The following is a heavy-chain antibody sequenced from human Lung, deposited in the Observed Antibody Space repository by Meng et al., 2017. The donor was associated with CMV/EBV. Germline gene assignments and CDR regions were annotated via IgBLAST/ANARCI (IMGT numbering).Heavy chain of an antibody. CDR3: ARGQWLAAPYYGMDV. D-gene: IGHD6-19*01. V-gene: IGHV3-30-3*01. J-gene: IGHJ6*02. CDR2: ISHDGSSS. Sequence: SGFTFSTYGMHWIRQDPGKGLKWVAVISHDGSSSHYADSVKGRFTISRDNSKNTLYLQMDSLTSEDTALYYCARGQWLAAPYYGMDVWGRGTLVTVSS. CDR1: GFTFSTYG.